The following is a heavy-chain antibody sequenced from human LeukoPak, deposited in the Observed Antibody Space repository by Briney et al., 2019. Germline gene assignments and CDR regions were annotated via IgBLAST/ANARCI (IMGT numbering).Heavy chain of an antibody. CDR2: IYHSGST. CDR1: DYSISSDYF. CDR3: ARAYRGIRRAGHGFDI. J-gene: IGHJ3*02. Sequence: SETLSLTCAVSDYSISSDYFWGWIRQPPGKGLEWIGNIYHSGSTYYNPSLKSRVTISVDTSKNQFSLNLSSVTAADTAVYYCARAYRGIRRAGHGFDIWGQGTMVTVSS. V-gene: IGHV4-38-2*01. D-gene: IGHD3-10*01.